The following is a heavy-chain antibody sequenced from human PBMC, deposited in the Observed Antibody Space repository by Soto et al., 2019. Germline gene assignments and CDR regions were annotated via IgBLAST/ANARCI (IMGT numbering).Heavy chain of an antibody. D-gene: IGHD2-2*01. CDR3: AREDRDRETGLVPAAIDGMDV. V-gene: IGHV1-69*08. Sequence: QVQLVQSGAEVKKPGSSVKVSCKASGGTFSRYSITWVRQAPGHGLEWIGRIIPIFCIASYAQKFQGRVTITADESTSTAYMELSSLRSDVTAVYYCAREDRDRETGLVPAAIDGMDVWGQGTTVTVSS. CDR2: IIPIFCIA. J-gene: IGHJ6*02. CDR1: GGTFSRYS.